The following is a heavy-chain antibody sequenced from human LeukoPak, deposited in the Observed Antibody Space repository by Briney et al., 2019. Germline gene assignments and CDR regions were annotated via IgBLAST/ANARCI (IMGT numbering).Heavy chain of an antibody. CDR2: ISGSGGGT. CDR1: GFTFNSYA. J-gene: IGHJ4*02. CDR3: AKGLAVAGHFDY. Sequence: SGGSLRLSCAASGFTFNSYAMSWVRQAPEKGLECVATISGSGGGTYYADSVKGRFTISRDDSKNTLYLQMNSLRAEDTAVYYCAKGLAVAGHFDYWGQGTLVTVSS. V-gene: IGHV3-23*01. D-gene: IGHD6-19*01.